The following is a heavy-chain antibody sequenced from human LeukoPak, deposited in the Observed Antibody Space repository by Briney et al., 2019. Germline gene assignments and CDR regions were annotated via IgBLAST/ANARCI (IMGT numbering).Heavy chain of an antibody. D-gene: IGHD5-24*01. CDR3: ASDVAREFDH. CDR1: GHIFISYY. Sequence: GASVTVSCTASGHIFISYYIHWVRQAPGQGLEWMGVINPSDGSTNYAQKFQGRVTMTRDTSATTVYLDLSGLTFEDTAVYYCASDVAREFDHWGQGTLVTVSS. J-gene: IGHJ4*02. V-gene: IGHV1-46*01. CDR2: INPSDGST.